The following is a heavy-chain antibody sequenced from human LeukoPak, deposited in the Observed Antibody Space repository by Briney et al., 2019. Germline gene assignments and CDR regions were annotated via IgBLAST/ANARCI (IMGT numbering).Heavy chain of an antibody. J-gene: IGHJ4*02. Sequence: GESLKISCKASGYSFTSQWIGWVRQAPGQGLEWMGIINPSGGSTSYAQKFQGRVTMTRDTSTSTVYMELSSLRSEDTAVYCCARDARTSYDSSGYYFDYWGQGTLVTVSS. CDR3: ARDARTSYDSSGYYFDY. V-gene: IGHV1-46*01. D-gene: IGHD3-22*01. CDR1: GYSFTSQW. CDR2: INPSGGST.